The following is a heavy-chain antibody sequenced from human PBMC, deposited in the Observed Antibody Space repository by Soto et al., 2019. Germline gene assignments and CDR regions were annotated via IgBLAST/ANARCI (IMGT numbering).Heavy chain of an antibody. J-gene: IGHJ4*02. CDR2: ISYDGRVP. V-gene: IGHV3-30*04. CDR1: GFTFNSNA. Sequence: QEQLVESGGDVVQPGRSLRLSCAASGFTFNSNAMHWVRQPPGKAMEWVAVISYDGRVPQYTDSVKGRFTISRDDSKNILYLQMNTLRDEDTALSYCGRDKIQGAPDYLDSRGQGTLVTVSS. CDR3: GRDKIQGAPDYLDS.